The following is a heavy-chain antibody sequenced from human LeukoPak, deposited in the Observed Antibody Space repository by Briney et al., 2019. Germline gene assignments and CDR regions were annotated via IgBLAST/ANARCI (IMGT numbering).Heavy chain of an antibody. Sequence: ASVKVSCKASGYTFIYYFISWVRQARGQGLEWMGWISAYNGNTNYAQKLQDRVTMTTDTSTSTAYMELRSLRSDDTAVYYCTRPRGSSWSFFDYWGQGTLVTVSS. CDR3: TRPRGSSWSFFDY. V-gene: IGHV1-18*01. D-gene: IGHD6-13*01. CDR2: ISAYNGNT. CDR1: GYTFIYYF. J-gene: IGHJ4*02.